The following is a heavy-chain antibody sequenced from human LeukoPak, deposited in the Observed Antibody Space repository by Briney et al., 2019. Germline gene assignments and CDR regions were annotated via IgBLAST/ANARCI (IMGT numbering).Heavy chain of an antibody. Sequence: SQTLSLTCTVSGGSISSGDYYWGWIRQPPGKGLEWIGYIYYSGSTYYNPSLKSRVTISVDTSKNQFSLKLSSVTAADTAVYYCARAAYYYDSSGYYPDAFDIWGQGTMVTVSS. CDR1: GGSISSGDYY. V-gene: IGHV4-30-4*08. D-gene: IGHD3-22*01. CDR2: IYYSGST. J-gene: IGHJ3*02. CDR3: ARAAYYYDSSGYYPDAFDI.